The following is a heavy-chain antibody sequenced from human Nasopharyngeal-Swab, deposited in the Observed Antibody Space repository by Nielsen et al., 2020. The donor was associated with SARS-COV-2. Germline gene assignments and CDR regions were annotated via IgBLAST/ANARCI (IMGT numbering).Heavy chain of an antibody. V-gene: IGHV1-18*01. J-gene: IGHJ5*02. CDR2: ISAYNGNT. CDR1: GYTFTSYG. Sequence: ASVKVSCKASGYTFTSYGISWVRQAPGQGLEWMGWISAYNGNTNYAQKLQGRVTMTTDTSTRTAYMELRSLRSDDTAVYYCARDDFWSGYPLYNWFDPWGQGTLVTVSS. CDR3: ARDDFWSGYPLYNWFDP. D-gene: IGHD3-3*01.